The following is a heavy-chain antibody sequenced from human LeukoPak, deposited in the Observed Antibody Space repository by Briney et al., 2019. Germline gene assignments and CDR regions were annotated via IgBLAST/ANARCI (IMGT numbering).Heavy chain of an antibody. CDR1: GGSISSSTYY. Sequence: SETLSLTCTVSGGSISSSTYYWGWIRQPPGKGMEWIGSIYYSGSTYYNPSLKSRVTISVDTSKNQFSLKLTSVTATDTAVYYCAREVGATTGSHFQHWGQGTLVSVSS. CDR3: AREVGATTGSHFQH. J-gene: IGHJ1*01. CDR2: IYYSGST. D-gene: IGHD1-26*01. V-gene: IGHV4-39*02.